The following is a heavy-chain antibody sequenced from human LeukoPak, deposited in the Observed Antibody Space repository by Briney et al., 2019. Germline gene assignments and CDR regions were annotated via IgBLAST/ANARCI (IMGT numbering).Heavy chain of an antibody. CDR2: IYCSGST. CDR3: ARSITGTTGPNWFDP. J-gene: IGHJ5*02. D-gene: IGHD1-7*01. Sequence: PSETLSLTCTVSGGSISSSFYYWGWIRQPPGKGLEWIGYIYCSGSTNYNPSLKSRVTISVDTSKNQFSLKLSSVTAADTAVYYCARSITGTTGPNWFDPWGQGTLVTVSS. V-gene: IGHV4-61*05. CDR1: GGSISSSFYY.